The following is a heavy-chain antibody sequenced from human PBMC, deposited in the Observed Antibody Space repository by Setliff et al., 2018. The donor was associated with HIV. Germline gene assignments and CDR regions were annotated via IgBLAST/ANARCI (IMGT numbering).Heavy chain of an antibody. CDR1: GYTFTSHA. V-gene: IGHV1-3*03. CDR3: ARGSKRWLQFDFFDY. CDR2: INVGNGNT. D-gene: IGHD5-12*01. Sequence: ASVKVSCKASGYTFTSHAFHWVRQAPGQSLEWMGWINVGNGNTRYSREFEGRVTITRGTFASTVHLELTSLRSEDMAVYFCARGSKRWLQFDFFDYWGQGTLGTVS. J-gene: IGHJ4*02.